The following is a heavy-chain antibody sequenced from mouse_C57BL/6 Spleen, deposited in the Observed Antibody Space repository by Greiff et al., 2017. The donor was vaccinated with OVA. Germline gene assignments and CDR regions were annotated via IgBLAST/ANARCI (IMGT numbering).Heavy chain of an antibody. CDR2: IHPNSGST. CDR1: GYTFTSYW. J-gene: IGHJ2*01. V-gene: IGHV1-64*01. D-gene: IGHD2-3*01. CDR3: ARESSSDDGYLYYFDY. Sequence: QVQLKQPGAELVKPGASVKLSCKASGYTFTSYWMHWVKQRPGQGLEWIGMIHPNSGSTNYNEKFKSKATLTVDKSSSTAYMQLSSLTSEDSAVDYCARESSSDDGYLYYFDYWGQGTTLTVSS.